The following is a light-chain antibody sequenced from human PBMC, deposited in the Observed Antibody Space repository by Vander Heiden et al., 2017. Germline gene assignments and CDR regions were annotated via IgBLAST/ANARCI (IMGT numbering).Light chain of an antibody. CDR2: GAS. CDR1: QGITSY. CDR3: QQSYNTPGWT. Sequence: DIQMTQSPPSLSASVGDRVTITCRASQGITSYLNWYQQKQGEAPKVLVYGASILQTGVPSRFSGSGSGTDFTLTISSLQPEDFATYYCQQSYNTPGWTFGQGTKVEIK. J-gene: IGKJ1*01. V-gene: IGKV1-39*01.